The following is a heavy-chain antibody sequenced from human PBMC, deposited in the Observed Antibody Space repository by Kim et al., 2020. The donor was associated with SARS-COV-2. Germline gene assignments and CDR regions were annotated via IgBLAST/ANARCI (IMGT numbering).Heavy chain of an antibody. CDR3: ARGVVPSTIHNAFDI. Sequence: GESLKISCKASGYNFGSFWISWVRQMPGKGLEWMGRIDPPNSYTNYNPSFQGHVIFSVDMSIDTAYLQWGSLKASDTAMYYCARGVVPSTIHNAFDIWGLDTMLTVSS. CDR2: IDPPNSYT. D-gene: IGHD2-2*02. CDR1: GYNFGSFW. V-gene: IGHV5-10-1*01. J-gene: IGHJ3*02.